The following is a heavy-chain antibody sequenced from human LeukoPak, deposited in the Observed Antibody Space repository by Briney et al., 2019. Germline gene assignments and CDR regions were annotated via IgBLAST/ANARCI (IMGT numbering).Heavy chain of an antibody. CDR3: ARAEDYGDYYFDY. D-gene: IGHD4-17*01. CDR2: MNPNSGST. CDR1: GYTFSNYD. Sequence: RASVKVSCTASGYTFSNYDINRVRQATGQGLEWMGWMNPNSGSTDYAQKFQGRVTMTRNTSIGTAYMELSSLRSEDTAVYYCARAEDYGDYYFDYWGQGTLVTVSS. V-gene: IGHV1-8*01. J-gene: IGHJ4*02.